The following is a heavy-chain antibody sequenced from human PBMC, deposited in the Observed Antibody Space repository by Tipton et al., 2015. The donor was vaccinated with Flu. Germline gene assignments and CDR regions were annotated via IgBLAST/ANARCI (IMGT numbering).Heavy chain of an antibody. CDR2: IYFSGST. V-gene: IGHV4-30-4*01. CDR3: ARVVTPPPQYDFWSGYDSSYSTFDY. Sequence: TLSLTCSISGGSISSGDYYWSWIRQPPGKGLEWIGHIYFSGSTFYNPSLKSRVTISVDTSKNQFSLKLTSVTAADSAVYFCARVVTPPPQYDFWSGYDSSYSTFDYWGQGTLVTVSS. CDR1: GGSISSGDYY. J-gene: IGHJ4*02. D-gene: IGHD3-3*01.